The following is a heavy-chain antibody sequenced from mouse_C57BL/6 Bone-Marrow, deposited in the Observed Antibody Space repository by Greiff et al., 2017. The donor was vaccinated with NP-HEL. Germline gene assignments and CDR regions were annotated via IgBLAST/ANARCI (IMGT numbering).Heavy chain of an antibody. J-gene: IGHJ3*01. D-gene: IGHD4-1*02. Sequence: EVKLVESGGDLVNPGGSLKLSCAASGFTFSSYGMSWVRQTPDKRLEWVATISSGGSYTYYPDSVKGRFTISRDNAKNTLYLQMSSLKSEDTAMYYCARIPTGTGGFAYWGQGTLVTVSA. CDR2: ISSGGSYT. CDR1: GFTFSSYG. CDR3: ARIPTGTGGFAY. V-gene: IGHV5-6*02.